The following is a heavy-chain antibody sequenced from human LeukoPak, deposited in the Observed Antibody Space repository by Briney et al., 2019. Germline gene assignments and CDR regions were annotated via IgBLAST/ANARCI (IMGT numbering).Heavy chain of an antibody. J-gene: IGHJ4*02. D-gene: IGHD6-19*01. V-gene: IGHV3-23*01. CDR3: AKERSGGWPFDY. CDR1: GFTFSSYA. Sequence: PGGSLRLSCVSSGFTFSSYAMSWVRKAPGKGLEWVSGMSGSRGTTYYADSVKGRLTISRDNSKNTLYLQMNSLRADDTAVYYCAKERSGGWPFDYWGQGTLVTLSS. CDR2: MSGSRGTT.